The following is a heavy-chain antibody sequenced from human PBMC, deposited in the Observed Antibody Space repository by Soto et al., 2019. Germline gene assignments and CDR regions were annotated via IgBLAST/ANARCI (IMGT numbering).Heavy chain of an antibody. CDR3: ARDPTAVAFDI. CDR1: GFTFSSYS. Sequence: GGSLRFSCAASGFTFSSYSMNWVRQAPGKGLEWVSSISSSSSYIYYADSVKGRFTISRDNAKNSLYLQMNSLRAEDTAVYYCARDPTAVAFDIWGQGTMVTVSS. CDR2: ISSSSSYI. D-gene: IGHD6-13*01. V-gene: IGHV3-21*01. J-gene: IGHJ3*02.